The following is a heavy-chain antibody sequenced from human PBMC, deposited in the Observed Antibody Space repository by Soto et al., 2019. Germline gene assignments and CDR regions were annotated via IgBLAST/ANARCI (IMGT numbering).Heavy chain of an antibody. CDR3: ARDVGYCSSTSCSNWYFDL. CDR1: GFTVSNNY. CDR2: IHSDGST. V-gene: IGHV3-53*01. J-gene: IGHJ2*01. D-gene: IGHD2-2*01. Sequence: QPGGSLRLSCAASGFTVSNNYMSWVRQAPGKGLEWVAFIHSDGSTYYAGSVKGRFTVSRDNSKNTLYLQMNSLRAEDTAVYYCARDVGYCSSTSCSNWYFDLWGRGTLVTVSS.